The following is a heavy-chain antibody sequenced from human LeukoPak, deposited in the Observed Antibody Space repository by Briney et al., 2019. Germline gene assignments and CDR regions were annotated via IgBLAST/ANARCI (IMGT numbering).Heavy chain of an antibody. J-gene: IGHJ4*02. CDR2: IIPILGIA. CDR3: APAAGYSRAFDY. D-gene: IGHD6-13*01. V-gene: IGHV1-69*04. CDR1: GGTFSSYA. Sequence: GASVKVSCKASGGTFSSYAISWVRQAPGQGLEWMGRIIPILGIANYAQKFQGRVTMTRDTSISTAYMELSRLRSDDTAVYYCAPAAGYSRAFDYWGQGTLVTVSS.